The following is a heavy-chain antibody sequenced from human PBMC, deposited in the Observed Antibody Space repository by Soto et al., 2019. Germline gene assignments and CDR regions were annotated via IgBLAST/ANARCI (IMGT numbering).Heavy chain of an antibody. D-gene: IGHD3-22*01. V-gene: IGHV3-30*18. CDR2: ISNDGGDK. J-gene: IGHJ3*02. CDR3: AKEFFDSSGFYPSLDALDI. Sequence: QVQLAESGGGVVQPGRSLTITCAASGFTLGTYGMHWVRQAPGKGLEWVAVISNDGGDKYYSDTVMGRFTISRDNSKNTLFLQMNSLRADDTAVYFCAKEFFDSSGFYPSLDALDIWCQGAVVTVSS. CDR1: GFTLGTYG.